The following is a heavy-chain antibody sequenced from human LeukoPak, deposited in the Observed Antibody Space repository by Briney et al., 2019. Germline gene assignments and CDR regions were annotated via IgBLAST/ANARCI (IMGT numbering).Heavy chain of an antibody. CDR2: ISSSSSYI. V-gene: IGHV3-21*01. CDR3: ARGSLYYDFWSGPDY. D-gene: IGHD3-3*01. Sequence: GGSLGLSCAASGFTFNTYSMNWVRQAPGEGLEWVSSISSSSSYIYYADSVRGRLTISRDNAKNSLYLQMNSLRAEDTAVYYCARGSLYYDFWSGPDYWGQGTLVTVSS. J-gene: IGHJ4*02. CDR1: GFTFNTYS.